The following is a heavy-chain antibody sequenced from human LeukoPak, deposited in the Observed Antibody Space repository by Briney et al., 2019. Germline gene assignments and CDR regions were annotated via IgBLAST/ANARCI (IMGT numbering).Heavy chain of an antibody. Sequence: QAGGSLRLSCVASGFTYANYAMNWVRQAPGKGLEWVASITGTGGRGGIYYADSVKGRFTISRDNSKNTLFLQMSSLRAGDTAVYHCAKGDRGHCTGVKCYPFDYWGQGTVVTVSS. CDR3: AKGDRGHCTGVKCYPFDY. J-gene: IGHJ4*02. CDR1: GFTYANYA. D-gene: IGHD2-8*02. CDR2: ITGTGGRGGI. V-gene: IGHV3-23*01.